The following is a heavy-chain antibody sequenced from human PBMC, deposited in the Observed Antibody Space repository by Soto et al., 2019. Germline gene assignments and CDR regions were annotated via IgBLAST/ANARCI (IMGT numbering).Heavy chain of an antibody. D-gene: IGHD2-2*01. CDR2: ISAYNGNT. V-gene: IGHV1-18*01. Sequence: ASVQVSCKASGYTFTSYGISWVRKAPGQGLEWMGWISAYNGNTNYAQKLQGRVTMTTDTSTSTAYMELRSLRSDDTAVYYCARYLLGDCSSTSCSHNGFVPWGQGTV. J-gene: IGHJ5*02. CDR3: ARYLLGDCSSTSCSHNGFVP. CDR1: GYTFTSYG.